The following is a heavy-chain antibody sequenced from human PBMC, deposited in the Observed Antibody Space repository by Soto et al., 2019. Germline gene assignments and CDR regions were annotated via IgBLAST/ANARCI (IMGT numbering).Heavy chain of an antibody. V-gene: IGHV3-33*06. CDR2: IWYDGSNK. CDR1: GFTFSSYG. Sequence: QVQLVESGGGVVQPGRSLRLSCAASGFTFSSYGMHWVRQAPGKGLEWVAVIWYDGSNKYYADSVKGRFTISRDNSKNTLYLQMNSLRAEDTAVYYCAKGSSSLSYYYYGMDVWGQGTTVTVSS. D-gene: IGHD6-13*01. CDR3: AKGSSSLSYYYYGMDV. J-gene: IGHJ6*02.